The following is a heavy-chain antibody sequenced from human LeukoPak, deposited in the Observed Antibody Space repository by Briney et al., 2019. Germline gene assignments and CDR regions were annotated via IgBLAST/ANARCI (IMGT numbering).Heavy chain of an antibody. D-gene: IGHD3-22*01. Sequence: SETLSLTCTVSGDSISSSNYYWGWIRQPPGKGLEWIGSIYYSGSIYYNQSLKSRVTIFVDTSKNQFSLKLSSVTAADTAVYYCARDYYDSSGYYDYWGQGTLVTVSS. J-gene: IGHJ4*02. CDR1: GDSISSSNYY. CDR2: IYYSGSI. V-gene: IGHV4-39*07. CDR3: ARDYYDSSGYYDY.